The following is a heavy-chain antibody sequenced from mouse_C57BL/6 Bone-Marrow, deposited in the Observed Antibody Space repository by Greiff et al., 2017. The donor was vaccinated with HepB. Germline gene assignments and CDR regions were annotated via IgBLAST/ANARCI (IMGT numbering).Heavy chain of an antibody. CDR2: INYDGSST. CDR1: GFTFSDYY. Sequence: EVKLVESEGVLVQPGSSMKLSCTASGFTFSDYYMAWVRQVPEKGLEWVANINYDGSSTYYLDSLKSRFIISRDNAKNILYLQMSSLKSEDTATYYCARDQGGLAMDYWGQGTSVTVSS. V-gene: IGHV5-16*01. J-gene: IGHJ4*01. CDR3: ARDQGGLAMDY.